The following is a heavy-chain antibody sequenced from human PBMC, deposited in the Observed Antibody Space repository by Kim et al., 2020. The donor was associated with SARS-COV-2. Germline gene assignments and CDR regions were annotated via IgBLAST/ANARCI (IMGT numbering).Heavy chain of an antibody. D-gene: IGHD2-15*01. V-gene: IGHV1-24*01. Sequence: ASVKVSCKVSGYTLTELSMHWVRQAPGKGLEWMGGFDPEDGETIYAQKFQGRVTMTEDTSTDTAYMELSSLRSEDTAVYYCATDQLPGGRPTYYYYGMDVWGQGTTVTVSS. CDR2: FDPEDGET. J-gene: IGHJ6*02. CDR1: GYTLTELS. CDR3: ATDQLPGGRPTYYYYGMDV.